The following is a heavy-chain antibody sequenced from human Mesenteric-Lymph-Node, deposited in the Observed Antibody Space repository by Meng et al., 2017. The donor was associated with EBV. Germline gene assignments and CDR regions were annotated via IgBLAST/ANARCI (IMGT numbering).Heavy chain of an antibody. V-gene: IGHV1-8*01. D-gene: IGHD1-26*01. J-gene: IGHJ4*02. CDR3: ARGPPKWGFDF. CDR2: MSPNSGNT. CDR1: GYTFTSYD. Sequence: QEQLVQSGAEVKKXXXXXKVSCKASGYTFTSYDLNWVRQAAGQGLEWMGWMSPNSGNTGYAQKFQGRVIMTRDTSISTAYMELSSLTADDTAVYYCARGPPKWGFDFWGQGSLVTVSS.